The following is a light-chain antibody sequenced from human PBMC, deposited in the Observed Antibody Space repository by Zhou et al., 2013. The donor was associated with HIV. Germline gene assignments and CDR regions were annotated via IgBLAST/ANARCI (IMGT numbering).Light chain of an antibody. V-gene: IGKV1-39*01. CDR1: QSISSY. CDR2: AAS. CDR3: QQTYNTPALT. J-gene: IGKJ4*01. Sequence: DIQMTQSPSSLSASVGDRVTITCRTSQSISSYLNWYQQKPGKAPVLLIYAASSLQSGVPSRFSGSGSGTEFTLTISSLQPEDFATYYCQQTYNTPALTFGGGTKVEIK.